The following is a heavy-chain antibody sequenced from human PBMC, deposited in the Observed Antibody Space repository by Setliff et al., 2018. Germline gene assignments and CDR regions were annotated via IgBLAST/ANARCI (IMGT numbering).Heavy chain of an antibody. D-gene: IGHD2-8*01. CDR1: GGSISSGNCY. V-gene: IGHV4-61*09. CDR3: AREDGPNYYYYYMDI. Sequence: PSETLSLTCTVSGGSISSGNCYWSWIRQPAGKGLEWIGHIQTSGTTNYNPSLKSRVTISVDTSKNQFSLKLSAVTAADTAVYFCAREDGPNYYYYYMDIWGKGTTVTVSS. CDR2: IQTSGTT. J-gene: IGHJ6*03.